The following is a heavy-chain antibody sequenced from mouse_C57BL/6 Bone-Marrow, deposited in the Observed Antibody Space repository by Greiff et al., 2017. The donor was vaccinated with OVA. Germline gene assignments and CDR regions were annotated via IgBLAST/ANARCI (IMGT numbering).Heavy chain of an antibody. J-gene: IGHJ2*01. CDR3: ARDLDY. CDR1: GYAFTNYL. CDR2: INPGSGGT. V-gene: IGHV1-54*01. Sequence: QVQLQHSGAELVRPGTSVKVSCKASGYAFTNYLIEWVKQRPGQGLEWIGVINPGSGGTNYNEKFKGKATLTADKSSSTAYMQLSSLTSEDSSVYFCARDLDYWGQGTTLTVSS.